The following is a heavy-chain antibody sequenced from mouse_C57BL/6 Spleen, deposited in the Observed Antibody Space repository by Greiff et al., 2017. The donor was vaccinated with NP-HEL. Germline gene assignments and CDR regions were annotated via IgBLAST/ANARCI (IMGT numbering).Heavy chain of an antibody. J-gene: IGHJ2*01. Sequence: EVQRVESGGGLVKPGGSLKLSCAASGFTFSSYAMSWVRQTPEKRLEWVATISDGGSYTYYPDNVKGRFTISRDNAKNNLYLQMSHLKSEDTAMYYCARDLSDRNYFDYWGQGTTLTVSS. CDR2: ISDGGSYT. CDR3: ARDLSDRNYFDY. CDR1: GFTFSSYA. D-gene: IGHD3-2*01. V-gene: IGHV5-4*01.